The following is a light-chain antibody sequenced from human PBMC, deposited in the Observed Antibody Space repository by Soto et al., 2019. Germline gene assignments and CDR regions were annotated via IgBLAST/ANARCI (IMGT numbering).Light chain of an antibody. CDR3: QQYNIYPLT. Sequence: DVQMTQSPSSLSESVGDRVTITCRASQAINSWLAWYQQKPEKAPKSLIHAASSLQTGVPSRFSGSGSGTDFTLTISSLQPEDSATYYCQQYNIYPLTFGGGTKVEIK. J-gene: IGKJ4*01. CDR2: AAS. V-gene: IGKV1D-16*01. CDR1: QAINSW.